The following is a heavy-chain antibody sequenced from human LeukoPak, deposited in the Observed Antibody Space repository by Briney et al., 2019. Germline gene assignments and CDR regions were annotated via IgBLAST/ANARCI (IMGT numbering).Heavy chain of an antibody. CDR2: INPNSGGT. D-gene: IGHD6-13*01. J-gene: IGHJ6*02. CDR3: ARVRIGQQLDKYYYYAMDV. V-gene: IGHV1-2*02. Sequence: ASVKVSCKASGYTFTDYYMHWVRQAPGQGLEWMGWINPNSGGTNYAQRSQGRVTMTTDTSISTAYMEVSRLRSDDTAVYYCARVRIGQQLDKYYYYAMDVWGQGTTVTVSS. CDR1: GYTFTDYY.